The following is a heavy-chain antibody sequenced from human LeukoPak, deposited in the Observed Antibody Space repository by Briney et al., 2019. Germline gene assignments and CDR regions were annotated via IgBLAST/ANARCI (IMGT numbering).Heavy chain of an antibody. J-gene: IGHJ6*03. CDR2: INHSGST. V-gene: IGHV4-39*07. Sequence: KSSETLSLTCTVSGGSISSGPYYWSWIRQPPGKGLEWIGEINHSGSTNYNPSLKSRVTISVDTSKNQFSLKLSSVTAADTAVYYCARLNYYGSGSRSYYMDVWGKGTTVTISS. CDR1: GGSISSGPYY. D-gene: IGHD3-10*01. CDR3: ARLNYYGSGSRSYYMDV.